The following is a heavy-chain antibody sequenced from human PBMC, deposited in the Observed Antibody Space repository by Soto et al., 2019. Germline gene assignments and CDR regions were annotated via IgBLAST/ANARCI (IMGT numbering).Heavy chain of an antibody. J-gene: IGHJ4*02. CDR2: IYYSGST. V-gene: IGHV4-39*01. CDR1: GGSISSSSYY. CDR3: ARTSYGSGSYYFDY. Sequence: PSETLSLTCTVSGGSISSSSYYWGWIRQPPGKGLEWIGSIYYSGSTYYNPSLKSRVTISVDTSKNQFSLKLSSVTAADTAVYYCARTSYGSGSYYFDYWGQGTLVTVSS. D-gene: IGHD3-10*01.